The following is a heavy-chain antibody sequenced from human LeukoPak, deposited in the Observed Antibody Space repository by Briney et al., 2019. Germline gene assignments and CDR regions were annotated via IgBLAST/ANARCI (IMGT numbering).Heavy chain of an antibody. D-gene: IGHD6-6*01. J-gene: IGHJ4*02. Sequence: SETLSLTCTVSGGSISTDYWNWIRQPPGKGLEWIGYINYSGYTNYNPSLKSRVIISVDTSKNQFSLKLSSVTAADTAVYYCARGVTEIEARPNFDYWGQGTLVTVSS. CDR3: ARGVTEIEARPNFDY. CDR2: INYSGYT. V-gene: IGHV4-59*01. CDR1: GGSISTDY.